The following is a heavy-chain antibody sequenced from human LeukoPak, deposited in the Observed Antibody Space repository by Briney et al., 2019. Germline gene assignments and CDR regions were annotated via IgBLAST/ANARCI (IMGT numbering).Heavy chain of an antibody. CDR3: VRGPDALDC. CDR2: IRSSGRTM. J-gene: IGHJ4*03. CDR1: GFTISSYS. V-gene: IGHV3-48*02. Sequence: PGGSVRLSCVASGFTISSYSMNWVGQAPGKGLEWVSYIRSSGRTMYYESSVRGRFTISRDRAKNSLYLQMDSLRDEDTGVYYCVRGPDALDCWGHGILVSVSS.